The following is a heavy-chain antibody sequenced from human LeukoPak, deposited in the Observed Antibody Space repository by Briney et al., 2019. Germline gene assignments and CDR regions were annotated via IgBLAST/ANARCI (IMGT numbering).Heavy chain of an antibody. Sequence: SVRVSCKASGGTFSSYTISWVRQAPGQGLEWMGGIIPIFGTANYAQKFQGRVTITADESTSTAYMELSSLRSEDTAVYYCALGATTDYYYYYMDVWGKGTTVTVSS. CDR1: GGTFSSYT. CDR3: ALGATTDYYYYYMDV. J-gene: IGHJ6*03. D-gene: IGHD1-26*01. CDR2: IIPIFGTA. V-gene: IGHV1-69*13.